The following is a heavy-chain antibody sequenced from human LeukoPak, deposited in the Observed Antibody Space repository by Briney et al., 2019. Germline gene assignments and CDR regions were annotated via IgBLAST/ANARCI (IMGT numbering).Heavy chain of an antibody. J-gene: IGHJ5*02. CDR1: GGTFNNSA. CDR2: IMPLFGTA. D-gene: IGHD4-17*01. V-gene: IGHV1-69*05. CDR3: ARDVHGDYGSGWFDP. Sequence: ASVKVSCKTSGGTFNNSAISWVRKAPGQGLEWLGGIMPLFGTAGYAQKFQGRVTITKDESTRTVYLELTSLTSDDTAVYYCARDVHGDYGSGWFDPWGQGTLVSVSS.